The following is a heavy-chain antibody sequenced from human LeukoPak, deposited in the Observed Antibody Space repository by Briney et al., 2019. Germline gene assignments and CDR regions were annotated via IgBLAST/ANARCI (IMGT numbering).Heavy chain of an antibody. CDR1: GFTFSSYS. V-gene: IGHV3-21*01. CDR2: ISSSSSYI. D-gene: IGHD3-9*01. Sequence: PGGSLRLSCAASGFTFSSYSMNWVRQAPGKGLEWVSSISSSSSYIYYADSVKGRFTISRDNAKNSLYLQMNSLRAEDTVVYYCARGVRDFDWLFDYWGQGTLVTVSS. CDR3: ARGVRDFDWLFDY. J-gene: IGHJ4*02.